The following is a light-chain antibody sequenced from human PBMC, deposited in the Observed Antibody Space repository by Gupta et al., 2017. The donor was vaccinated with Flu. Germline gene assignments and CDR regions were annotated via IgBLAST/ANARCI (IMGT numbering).Light chain of an antibody. CDR3: QSYESSRSGWV. Sequence: HSVLPPPPSVSGAPGQRVPISGTGSSSNIGAGYDVPWYQQGPGTAPKLLIYGNSNRPSGVPDRFSGSKSGTSAALAITGLQAEDEADYYCQSYESSRSGWVFGGGTKLTVL. CDR2: GNS. V-gene: IGLV1-40*01. J-gene: IGLJ3*02. CDR1: SSNIGAGYD.